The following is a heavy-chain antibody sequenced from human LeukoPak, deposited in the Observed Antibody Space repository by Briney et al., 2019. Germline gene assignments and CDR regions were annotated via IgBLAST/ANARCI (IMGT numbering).Heavy chain of an antibody. D-gene: IGHD3-10*01. Sequence: ASVKVSCKASGYTFTGYYMHWVRQAPGQGLEWMGWINPNSGGTNYAQKFQGRVTMTRDTSINTAYMELSRLRSDDTAVYYCARVGLLWFGESGAFDIWGQGTMVTVSS. J-gene: IGHJ3*02. CDR1: GYTFTGYY. CDR2: INPNSGGT. CDR3: ARVGLLWFGESGAFDI. V-gene: IGHV1-2*02.